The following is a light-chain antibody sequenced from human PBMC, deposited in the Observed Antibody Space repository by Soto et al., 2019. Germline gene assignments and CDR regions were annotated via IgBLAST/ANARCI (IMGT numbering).Light chain of an antibody. J-gene: IGLJ2*01. V-gene: IGLV4-69*01. CDR3: QTWGTGSVV. Sequence: QPVLTQSPSASASLGASVKLTCTLNSGHSTYAIAWHQQQPERGPRYLMKINSDGSHSLGDGIPDRFSGSSSGAERYLTISSLQSEDEADYYCQTWGTGSVVFGGGTKLTVL. CDR1: SGHSTYA. CDR2: INSDGSH.